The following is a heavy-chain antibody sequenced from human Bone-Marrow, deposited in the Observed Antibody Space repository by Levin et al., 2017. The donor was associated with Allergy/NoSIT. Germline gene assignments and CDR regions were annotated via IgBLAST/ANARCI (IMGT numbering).Heavy chain of an antibody. CDR3: ARGYDILTGYFGYFDY. D-gene: IGHD3-9*01. CDR1: GYTFTGYY. V-gene: IGHV1-2*02. CDR2: INPNSGGT. Sequence: GESLKISCKASGYTFTGYYMHWVRQAPRQGLEWMGWINPNSGGTNYAQKFQGRVTMTRDTSISTAYMELSRLRSDDTAVYYCARGYDILTGYFGYFDYWGQGTLVTVSS. J-gene: IGHJ4*02.